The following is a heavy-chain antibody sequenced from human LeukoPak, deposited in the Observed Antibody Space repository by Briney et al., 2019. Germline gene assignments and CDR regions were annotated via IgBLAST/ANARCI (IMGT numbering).Heavy chain of an antibody. V-gene: IGHV3-74*01. J-gene: IGHJ6*02. CDR3: ARGRYYGMDV. Sequence: GGSLRLSCAASGFTFNSYWMHWVRQAPGKGLVWVSRINSDGSSTTYADSVKGRFTISRDNAKNTLYLQMNGLRAEDTAVYYCARGRYYGMDVWGQGTTVTVSS. CDR1: GFTFNSYW. CDR2: INSDGSST.